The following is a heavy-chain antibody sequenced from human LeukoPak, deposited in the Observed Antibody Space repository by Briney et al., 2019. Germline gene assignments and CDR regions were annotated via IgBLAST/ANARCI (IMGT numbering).Heavy chain of an antibody. Sequence: SETLSLTCTVSGGSIRNYYWNWIRQPPGKGLEWIGYIYYSGSTNSNPSLKSRVTISVDTSKNQFSLKLSSVTAAGTAVYYCARAGQFISARPISFDYWGQGTLVTVSS. CDR1: GGSIRNYY. J-gene: IGHJ4*02. CDR3: ARAGQFISARPISFDY. D-gene: IGHD6-6*01. CDR2: IYYSGST. V-gene: IGHV4-59*01.